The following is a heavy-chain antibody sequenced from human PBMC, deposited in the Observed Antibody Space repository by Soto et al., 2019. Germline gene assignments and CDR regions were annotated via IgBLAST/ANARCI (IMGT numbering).Heavy chain of an antibody. CDR2: ISSNGGST. CDR3: VSGLPLNDF. Sequence: PGGSLRLSCAGSGFTFTDCAMNWVRQAPGKGLEYVSAISSNGGSTYYADSVKGRFTISRDNSKNTLYLQMSSLRAEDTAVYYCVSGLPLNDFWSQGTLVTVSS. J-gene: IGHJ4*02. CDR1: GFTFTDCA. V-gene: IGHV3-64D*06. D-gene: IGHD3-3*01.